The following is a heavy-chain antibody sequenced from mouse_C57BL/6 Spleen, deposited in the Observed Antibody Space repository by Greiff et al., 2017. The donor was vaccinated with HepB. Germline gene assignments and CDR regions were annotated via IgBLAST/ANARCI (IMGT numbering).Heavy chain of an antibody. D-gene: IGHD1-1*01. CDR3: ARNYYGSSEAMDY. Sequence: VKLVESGPELVKPGASVKISCKASGYAFSSSWMNWVKQRPGKGLEWIGRIYPGDGDTNYNGKFKGKATLTADKSSSTAYMQLSSLTSEDSAVYFCARNYYGSSEAMDYWGQGTSVTVSS. J-gene: IGHJ4*01. V-gene: IGHV1-82*01. CDR1: GYAFSSSW. CDR2: IYPGDGDT.